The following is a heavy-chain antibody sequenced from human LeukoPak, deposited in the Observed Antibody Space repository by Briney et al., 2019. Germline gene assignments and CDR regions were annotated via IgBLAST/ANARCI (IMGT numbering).Heavy chain of an antibody. V-gene: IGHV1-18*01. Sequence: ASVKVSCEASGYTFTSYGISWVRQAPGQGLEWMGWISAYNGNTNYAQKLQGRVTMTTDTSTSTAYMELRSLRSDDTAVYYCARMRYYYDSSGYPSDYWGQGTLVTVSS. CDR3: ARMRYYYDSSGYPSDY. J-gene: IGHJ4*02. CDR1: GYTFTSYG. CDR2: ISAYNGNT. D-gene: IGHD3-22*01.